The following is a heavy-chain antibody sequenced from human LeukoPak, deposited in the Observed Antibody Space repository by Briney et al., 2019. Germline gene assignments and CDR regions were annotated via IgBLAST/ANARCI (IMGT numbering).Heavy chain of an antibody. V-gene: IGHV3-53*01. CDR2: IYSGGNI. D-gene: IGHD3-10*01. Sequence: GGSLRLSCAASGFTLSSNYMSWVRQAPGKGLEWVSVIYSGGNIYCADAVKDRFPIPRDDSKNTVYYQLDSLRAEDTAVYYCARTIPYGSGRQHPGKYYFDYWGQGALVTVSS. CDR1: GFTLSSNY. CDR3: ARTIPYGSGRQHPGKYYFDY. J-gene: IGHJ4*02.